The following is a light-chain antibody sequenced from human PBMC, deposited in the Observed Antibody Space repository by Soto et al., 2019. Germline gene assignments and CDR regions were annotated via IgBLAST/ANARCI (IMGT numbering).Light chain of an antibody. CDR2: GAS. CDR3: QQYHNWYT. V-gene: IGKV3-15*01. Sequence: EIVMTQSPATLSVSPGETVTLSCMASQSVGSNVAWYQQKPGQAPRLFIYGASSRTTGIPVDFNGTGSGTDFTLTIRSLQSEDFAVYICQQYHNWYTFGQGTELVIK. J-gene: IGKJ2*01. CDR1: QSVGSN.